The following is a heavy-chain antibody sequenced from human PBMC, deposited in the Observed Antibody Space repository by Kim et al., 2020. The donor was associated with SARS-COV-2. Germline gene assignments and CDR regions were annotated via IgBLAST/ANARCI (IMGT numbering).Heavy chain of an antibody. Sequence: GESLKISCKGSGYSFNSYWISWVRQMPGKGLEWMGRIDPSDSYTNYSPSFQGHVTISADKSISTAYLQWSSLKASDTAMYYCARRSGSSSWEGWFDPWGQGTLVTVSS. CDR1: GYSFNSYW. D-gene: IGHD6-13*01. J-gene: IGHJ5*02. CDR3: ARRSGSSSWEGWFDP. V-gene: IGHV5-10-1*01. CDR2: IDPSDSYT.